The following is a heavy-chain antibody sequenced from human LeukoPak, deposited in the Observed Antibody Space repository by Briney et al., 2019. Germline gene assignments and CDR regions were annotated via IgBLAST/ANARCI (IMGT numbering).Heavy chain of an antibody. CDR3: ARRSITMIVETGDAFDI. D-gene: IGHD3-22*01. Sequence: GESLKISCKGSGYSFTSYWIGWVRQMPGKGLEWMGIIYPGDSDTRYSPSFQGQVTISADKSISTAYLQWSSLKASDTAMYYCARRSITMIVETGDAFDIWGQGTMVTVSS. CDR1: GYSFTSYW. J-gene: IGHJ3*02. V-gene: IGHV5-51*01. CDR2: IYPGDSDT.